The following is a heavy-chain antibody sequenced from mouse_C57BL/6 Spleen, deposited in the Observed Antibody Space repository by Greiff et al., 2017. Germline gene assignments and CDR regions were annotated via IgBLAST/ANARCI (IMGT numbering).Heavy chain of an antibody. CDR2: ISDGGSYT. CDR1: GFTFSSYA. Sequence: EVKLVESGGGLVKPGGSLKLSCAASGFTFSSYALSWVRQTPEKRLEWVATISDGGSYTYYPDNVKGRFTISRDNAKNNLYLQMSHLKSEDTAIYYCAREGVTTVVADYFDYWGQGTTLTVSS. V-gene: IGHV5-4*01. CDR3: AREGVTTVVADYFDY. J-gene: IGHJ2*01. D-gene: IGHD1-1*01.